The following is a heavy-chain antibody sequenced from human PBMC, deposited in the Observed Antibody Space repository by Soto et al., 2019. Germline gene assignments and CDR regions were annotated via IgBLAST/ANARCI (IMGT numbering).Heavy chain of an antibody. CDR3: AKDRIMGSTTFWGMDV. D-gene: IGHD3-16*01. CDR2: IIGSGGRT. V-gene: IGHV3-23*01. CDR1: GFTFSSYA. J-gene: IGHJ6*02. Sequence: EVQLLESGGGLVQPGGSLRLSCAASGFTFSSYAMSWVRQAPGKGLGWVSAIIGSGGRTYYADSVKGRFTISRDNSKNTLYLQMSSLRVEDTAVYYCAKDRIMGSTTFWGMDVWGQGTTVTVSS.